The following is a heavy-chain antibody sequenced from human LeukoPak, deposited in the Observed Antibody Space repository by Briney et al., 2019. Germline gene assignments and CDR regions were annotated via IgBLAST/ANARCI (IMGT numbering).Heavy chain of an antibody. D-gene: IGHD1-1*01. Sequence: RGSLRLSCAASGFTFSSYSMNWVRQAPGKGLEWVSYISLSSSAIYYADSVKGRFTISRDNAKNSLFLQMNSLRAEDTAVYYCARGTHYFDYWGQGTLVTVSS. CDR3: ARGTHYFDY. J-gene: IGHJ4*02. CDR2: ISLSSSAI. V-gene: IGHV3-48*01. CDR1: GFTFSSYS.